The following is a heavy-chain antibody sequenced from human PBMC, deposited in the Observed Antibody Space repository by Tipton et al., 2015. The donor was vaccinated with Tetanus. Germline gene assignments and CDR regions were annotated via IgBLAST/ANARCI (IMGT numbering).Heavy chain of an antibody. J-gene: IGHJ4*02. D-gene: IGHD4-17*01. V-gene: IGHV3-64*01. CDR2: ILGDDSST. CDR3: ARDRDGDYAAFDY. Sequence: QLVQSGGGLVQPGGSLRLSCAASGFMFTRYPMHWVRQAPGKGLEYVASILGDDSSTLYASSMKGRFTITRDNSKNTVYLQMDSLRGEDMAVYYCARDRDGDYAAFDYWGQGTLVTVSS. CDR1: GFMFTRYP.